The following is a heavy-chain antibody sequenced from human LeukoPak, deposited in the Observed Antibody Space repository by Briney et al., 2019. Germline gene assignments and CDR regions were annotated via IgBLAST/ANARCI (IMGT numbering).Heavy chain of an antibody. CDR2: IYYSGST. D-gene: IGHD2-15*01. CDR1: GGSVSSGSYY. V-gene: IGHV4-61*01. CDR3: ARKLGYWEDGTDV. J-gene: IGHJ6*04. Sequence: PSETLSLTCTVSGGSVSSGSYYWSWIRQPPGKGLEWIGYIYYSGSTNYNPSLKSRVTISVDTSKNQFSLKLSSVTAADTAVYYCARKLGYWEDGTDVWGKGTTVTVSS.